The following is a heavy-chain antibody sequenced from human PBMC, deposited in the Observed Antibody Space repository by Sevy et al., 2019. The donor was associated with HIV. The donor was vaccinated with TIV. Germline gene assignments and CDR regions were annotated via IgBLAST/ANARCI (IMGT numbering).Heavy chain of an antibody. V-gene: IGHV4-34*01. CDR2: INHSGST. Sequence: SETLSLTCAVYGGSFSGYYWSWIRQPPGKGLEWIGEINHSGSTNYNPSLKSRVTISVDTSKNQFSLMLSSVTAADTAVYYCARGSSSWYGYYYYYYGMDVWGQGTTVTVSS. CDR1: GGSFSGYY. CDR3: ARGSSSWYGYYYYYYGMDV. D-gene: IGHD6-13*01. J-gene: IGHJ6*02.